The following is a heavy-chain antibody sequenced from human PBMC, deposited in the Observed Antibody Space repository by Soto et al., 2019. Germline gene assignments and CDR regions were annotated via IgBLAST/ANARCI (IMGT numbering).Heavy chain of an antibody. CDR2: IITIFGTA. Sequence: QVQLVQSGAEVKKPGSSVKVSCKASGGTFSSYAISWVRQAPGQGREWMGGIITIFGTANYAQKFQGRVTITADESTSTAYMELSSLRSEDTAVYYCARDLIRLGGAYYYYGMDVWGQGTTVTVSS. D-gene: IGHD1-26*01. V-gene: IGHV1-69*01. CDR1: GGTFSSYA. CDR3: ARDLIRLGGAYYYYGMDV. J-gene: IGHJ6*02.